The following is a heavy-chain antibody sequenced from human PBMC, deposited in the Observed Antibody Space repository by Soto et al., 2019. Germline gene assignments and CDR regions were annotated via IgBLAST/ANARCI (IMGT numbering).Heavy chain of an antibody. D-gene: IGHD2-2*01. V-gene: IGHV5-10-1*01. CDR2: IDPSDSYT. CDR3: ERHANQLLGFDY. J-gene: IGHJ4*02. CDR1: GYSFTSYW. Sequence: GESLKISCKGSGYSFTSYWISWVRQMPGKGLEWMGRIDPSDSYTNYSPSFQGHVTISADKSISTAYLQWSSLKASDTAMYYCERHANQLLGFDYWGQGTLVTGSS.